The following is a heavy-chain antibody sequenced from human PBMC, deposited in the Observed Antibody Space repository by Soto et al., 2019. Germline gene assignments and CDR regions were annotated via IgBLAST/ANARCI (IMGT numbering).Heavy chain of an antibody. CDR3: ARIPRYSFPTSDDLDS. V-gene: IGHV1-69*13. CDR1: GGTFYTHT. J-gene: IGHJ4*02. D-gene: IGHD5-18*01. CDR2: ITPIYPTT. Sequence: SVKVSCKASGGTFYTHTFSWVRQAPGQGLEWMGSITPIYPTTNYAEKFQGRLTVTADGSTNTAYMELNSLTSEDTAVYYCARIPRYSFPTSDDLDSWGQGTLVTVSS.